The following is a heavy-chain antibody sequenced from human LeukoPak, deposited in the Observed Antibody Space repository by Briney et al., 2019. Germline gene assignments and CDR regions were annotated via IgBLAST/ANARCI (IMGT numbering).Heavy chain of an antibody. CDR1: GGSISSYY. CDR2: IYYSGST. J-gene: IGHJ2*01. Sequence: SETLSLTCTVSGGSISSYYWSWLRQPPGKGLEWIGYIYYSGSTKYNPALKSGVIISVDTYKNQFSLKLSSVTAADTAVYYCARAPSRGIWYAPYWYFDLWGRGTLVTVSS. CDR3: ARAPSRGIWYAPYWYFDL. D-gene: IGHD6-13*01. V-gene: IGHV4-59*01.